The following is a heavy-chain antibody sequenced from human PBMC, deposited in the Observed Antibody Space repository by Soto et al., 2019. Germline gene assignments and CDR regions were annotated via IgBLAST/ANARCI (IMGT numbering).Heavy chain of an antibody. D-gene: IGHD3-10*01. CDR1: GFTFSSYA. J-gene: IGHJ5*02. V-gene: IGHV3-23*01. CDR3: GIAGIWFGELLFRWFDP. CDR2: ISGSGGGT. Sequence: PGGSLRLSRAASGFTFSSYAMSWVRQAPGKGLEWVSAISGSGGGTYYAYSVKGRFTISRDNSKNTLYLPMNSLRTEETAVYYGGIAGIWFGELLFRWFDPGGQGTLVNVSS.